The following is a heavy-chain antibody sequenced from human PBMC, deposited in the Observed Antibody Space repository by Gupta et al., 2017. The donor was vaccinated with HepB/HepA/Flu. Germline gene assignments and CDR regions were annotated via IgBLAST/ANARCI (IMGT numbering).Heavy chain of an antibody. CDR2: ISGSGGKT. CDR1: GFPFTSHA. J-gene: IGHJ5*02. D-gene: IGHD3/OR15-3a*01. CDR3: ARDGLRTYDFSTGDIGGNWFDP. V-gene: IGHV3-23*01. Sequence: VPLLESGGGLVQPGGSLILSCGASGFPFTSHAMTWVRQAPGKGLEWVSVISGSGGKTYDADSVKGRFTISRDNSKNALYLQRNSLRAEDTAIYYGARDGLRTYDFSTGDIGGNWFDPGGQGTLVTVSS.